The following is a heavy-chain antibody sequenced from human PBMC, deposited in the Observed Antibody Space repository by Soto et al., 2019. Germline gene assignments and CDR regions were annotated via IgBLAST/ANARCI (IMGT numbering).Heavy chain of an antibody. J-gene: IGHJ6*02. V-gene: IGHV4-59*01. Sequence: PSETLSLTCTVSGGSMSSYYWTWLRQSPGRGLEWIGYISYSGSTSYNPSLKSRVTISVDTSKNQFSLKLRSVTAADTAVYYCASDRSSGWDQGYGMDVWGQGTTVTVSS. CDR1: GGSMSSYY. CDR3: ASDRSSGWDQGYGMDV. CDR2: ISYSGST. D-gene: IGHD6-19*01.